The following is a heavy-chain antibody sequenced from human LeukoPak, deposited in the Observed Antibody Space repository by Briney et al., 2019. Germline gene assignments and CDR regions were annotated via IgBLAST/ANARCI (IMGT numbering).Heavy chain of an antibody. J-gene: IGHJ4*02. V-gene: IGHV3-21*01. D-gene: IGHD3-22*01. Sequence: GGSLRLSCAASGFTFSSYSMNWVRQAPGKGLEWVSSISSSSSYIYYADSVKGRFTISRDNAKNSLYLQMNSLRAEDTAVYYCARDRTYDCSGYYAYWGQGTLVTVSS. CDR1: GFTFSSYS. CDR3: ARDRTYDCSGYYAY. CDR2: ISSSSSYI.